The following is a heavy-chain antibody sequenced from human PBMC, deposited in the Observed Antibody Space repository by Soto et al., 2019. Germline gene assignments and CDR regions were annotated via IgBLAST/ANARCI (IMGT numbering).Heavy chain of an antibody. D-gene: IGHD4-17*01. J-gene: IGHJ5*02. CDR1: GDSVSTNGAA. Sequence: QVQLQQSGPGLVKPSQTLSLTCAISGDSVSTNGAAWNWIRQSPSRGLEWLGRTYYRSKWYNDYPVSVKSRITINPDTSKSQFSLQLNSVTPEDTAVYYCARDKHDYFNRGIGFDTWGQGILVTVSS. V-gene: IGHV6-1*02. CDR3: ARDKHDYFNRGIGFDT. CDR2: TYYRSKWYN.